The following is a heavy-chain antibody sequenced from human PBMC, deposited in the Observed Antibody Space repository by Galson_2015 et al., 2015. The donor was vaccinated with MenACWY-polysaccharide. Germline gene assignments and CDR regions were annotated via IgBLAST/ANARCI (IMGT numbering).Heavy chain of an antibody. J-gene: IGHJ6*02. V-gene: IGHV4-4*07. CDR2: VYASGST. CDR1: GASISNYY. D-gene: IGHD6-19*01. CDR3: ARVRGGQWPRNSMDV. Sequence: SETLSLTCTVSGASISNYYWTWIRQPAGKGLEWIGRVYASGSTNSTPSLKSRLTMAVDTSKNQFSLGLSSVTAADTAIYYCARVRGGQWPRNSMDVWGQGTTVTVSS.